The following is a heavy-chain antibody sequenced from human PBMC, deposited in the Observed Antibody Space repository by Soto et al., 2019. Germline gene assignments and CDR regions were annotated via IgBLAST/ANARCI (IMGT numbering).Heavy chain of an antibody. V-gene: IGHV2-5*02. Sequence: PTLVNPTQTLTLTCTFSGFSLSTSGVGVGWIRQPPGKALEWLALIYWDDDKRYSPSLKSRLTITKDTSKNQVVLTMTNMDPVDTATYYCARGFGSGSYSPLRYYYYMDVWGKGTTVTVSS. J-gene: IGHJ6*03. CDR3: ARGFGSGSYSPLRYYYYMDV. D-gene: IGHD3-10*01. CDR1: GFSLSTSGVG. CDR2: IYWDDDK.